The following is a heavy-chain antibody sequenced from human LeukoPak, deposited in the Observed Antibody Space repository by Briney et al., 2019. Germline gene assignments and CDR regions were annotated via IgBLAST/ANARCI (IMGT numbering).Heavy chain of an antibody. CDR2: INHSGST. CDR1: GGSFSGYY. J-gene: IGHJ4*02. V-gene: IGHV4-34*01. Sequence: PSETLSLTCAVYGGSFSGYYWSWIRRPPGKGLEWIGEINHSGSTNYNPSLKSRVTISVDTSKNQFSLKLSSVTAADTAVYYCARGAGSGSYYFDYWGQGTLVTVSS. D-gene: IGHD1-26*01. CDR3: ARGAGSGSYYFDY.